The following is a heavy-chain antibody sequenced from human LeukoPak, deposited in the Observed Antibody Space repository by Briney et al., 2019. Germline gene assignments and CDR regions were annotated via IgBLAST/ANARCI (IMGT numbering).Heavy chain of an antibody. CDR3: ARGLSTSGYYYIY. CDR2: MNPNSGNT. Sequence: ASAKVSCKASGYTFTSYDINWVRQATGQGLEWMGWMNPNSGNTGYAQKFQGRVTMTRNTSISTAYMELSSLRSEDTAVYYCARGLSTSGYYYIYWGQGTLVTVSS. CDR1: GYTFTSYD. V-gene: IGHV1-8*01. D-gene: IGHD3-22*01. J-gene: IGHJ4*02.